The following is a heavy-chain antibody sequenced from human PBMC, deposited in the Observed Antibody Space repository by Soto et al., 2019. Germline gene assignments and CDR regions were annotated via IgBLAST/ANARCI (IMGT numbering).Heavy chain of an antibody. J-gene: IGHJ2*01. CDR1: GGSISSYY. V-gene: IGHV4-59*01. D-gene: IGHD3-16*01. CDR3: ARQGGWYFEL. CDR2: VYSSGST. Sequence: SETLSLTCTVSGGSISSYYWNWIRQPPGKGLEWIGYVYSSGSTNYNPSLKSRVTISVDTSKNHFSLKLSSVTAADTAVYYCARQGGWYFELWGRGTLVTVSS.